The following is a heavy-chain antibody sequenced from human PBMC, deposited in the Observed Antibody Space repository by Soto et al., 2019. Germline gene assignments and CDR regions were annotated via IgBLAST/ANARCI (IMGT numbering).Heavy chain of an antibody. Sequence: QVQLQESGPGLVKPSETLSLTCTVSGDSISSYYWSWIRQPPGKALEWIGYIYYSGSTNYNPSLKSRVTISVDTSKNQFSLNLSSVTAADTAVYYCASSNIAAAGFYYYGMDVWGRGTPVTVSS. CDR1: GDSISSYY. D-gene: IGHD6-13*01. V-gene: IGHV4-59*01. CDR3: ASSNIAAAGFYYYGMDV. J-gene: IGHJ6*02. CDR2: IYYSGST.